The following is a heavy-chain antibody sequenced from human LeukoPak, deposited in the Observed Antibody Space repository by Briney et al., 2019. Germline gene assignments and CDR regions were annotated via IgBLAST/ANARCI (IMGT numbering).Heavy chain of an antibody. CDR1: GGTFSSYA. Sequence: AASVKVSCKASGGTFSSYAISWVRQAPGQGLEWMGLISAYGNTNYAQNLQGRVTMTTDTSTSTAYMELRSLRSDDTAVYYCARGIIGYYFDYWGQGTLVTVSS. CDR2: ISAYGNT. CDR3: ARGIIGYYFDY. D-gene: IGHD2-15*01. V-gene: IGHV1-18*01. J-gene: IGHJ4*02.